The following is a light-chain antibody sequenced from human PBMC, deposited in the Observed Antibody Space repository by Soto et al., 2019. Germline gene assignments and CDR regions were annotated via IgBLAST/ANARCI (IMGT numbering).Light chain of an antibody. CDR1: SSNVGAYNY. CDR2: DVS. Sequence: SVLTQPRSVSGSPGQSVTISCTGTSSNVGAYNYVSWYQQYPGKGPRLMIYDVSKWPSGVPDRFSGSKSGNTASLTISGLQAEDEADYYCCSYAGNSLWVFGGGTKVTVL. J-gene: IGLJ3*02. CDR3: CSYAGNSLWV. V-gene: IGLV2-11*01.